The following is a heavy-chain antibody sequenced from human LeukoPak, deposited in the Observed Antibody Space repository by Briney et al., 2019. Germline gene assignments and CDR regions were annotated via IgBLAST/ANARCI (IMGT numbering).Heavy chain of an antibody. J-gene: IGHJ6*03. V-gene: IGHV3-21*01. D-gene: IGHD2-2*01. CDR3: ARDGGGGRYCSSTSCPLAGTVYYYMDV. CDR2: ISSSSSYI. Sequence: PGGSLRLSCAASGFTFSSYSMNWVRQAPGKGLEWVSSISSSSSYIYYADSVKGRFTISRDNAKNSLYLQMNSLRAEDTAVYYCARDGGGGRYCSSTSCPLAGTVYYYMDVWGKGTPVTVSS. CDR1: GFTFSSYS.